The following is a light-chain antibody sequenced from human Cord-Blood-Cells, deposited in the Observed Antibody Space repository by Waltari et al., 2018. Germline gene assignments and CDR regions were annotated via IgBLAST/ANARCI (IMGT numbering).Light chain of an antibody. CDR3: NSRDSSGNHVV. J-gene: IGLJ2*01. CDR2: GKN. V-gene: IGLV3-19*01. CDR1: SRRSYY. Sequence: SSELTQDPAVSVALGQTVRITCQGDSRRSYYASWYQQKPEQAPVLVIYGKNNRPSGIPDRFSGSSSGNTASLTITGAQAEDEADYYCNSRDSSGNHVVFGGGTKLTVL.